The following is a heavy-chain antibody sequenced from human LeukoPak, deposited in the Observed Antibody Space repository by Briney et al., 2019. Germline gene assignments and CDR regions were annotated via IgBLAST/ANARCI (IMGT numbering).Heavy chain of an antibody. J-gene: IGHJ4*02. CDR3: ARVRQLGLDY. Sequence: SETLSLTCAVYGGSFSGYYWSWIRQPPGKGLEWIGEINHSGSTNHNPSLKSRVTISVDTSKNQFSLKLSSVTAADTAVYYCARVRQLGLDYWGQGTLVTVSS. D-gene: IGHD6-13*01. CDR2: INHSGST. CDR1: GGSFSGYY. V-gene: IGHV4-34*01.